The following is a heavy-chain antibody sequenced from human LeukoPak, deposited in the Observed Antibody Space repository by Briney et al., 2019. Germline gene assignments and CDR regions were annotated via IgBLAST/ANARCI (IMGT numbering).Heavy chain of an antibody. CDR3: ARDFMGRLDY. J-gene: IGHJ4*01. CDR1: GFTLSSYA. V-gene: IGHV3-30-3*01. Sequence: GGSLRLSCAASGFTLSSYAMHWVRQAPGKGLEWVAVISYDGSNKYYADSVKGRFTISRDNSKNTLYLQMNSLRAEDTAVYYCARDFMGRLDYWGQGTLVTVSS. CDR2: ISYDGSNK. D-gene: IGHD3-10*01.